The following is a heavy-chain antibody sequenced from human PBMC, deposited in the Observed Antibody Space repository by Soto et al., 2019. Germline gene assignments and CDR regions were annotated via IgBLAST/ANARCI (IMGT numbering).Heavy chain of an antibody. Sequence: GESLKISCKASGYSFSTYWIAWVRQRPGKGLDWMGIIYPGDSDTRCSPSFQGQVTISVDNSIDTAYLEWTTLRASDSAMYYCAKVAKSGVVIEYFDSWGQGSLVTVSS. CDR3: AKVAKSGVVIEYFDS. J-gene: IGHJ4*02. CDR1: GYSFSTYW. CDR2: IYPGDSDT. V-gene: IGHV5-51*01. D-gene: IGHD3-3*01.